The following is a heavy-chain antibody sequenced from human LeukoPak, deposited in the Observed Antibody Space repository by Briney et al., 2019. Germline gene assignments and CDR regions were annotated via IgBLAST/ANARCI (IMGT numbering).Heavy chain of an antibody. CDR3: ASLNWNVDY. CDR1: GFTVSNNY. CDR2: IYSGGFT. V-gene: IGHV3-53*04. J-gene: IGHJ4*02. Sequence: GGSLRLSCAASGFTVSNNYMTWVRQAPEKGLEWVSVIYSGGFTYYAASVKGRFTISRHDSKNTLYLQMNSLRTEDTAVYYCASLNWNVDYWGQGTLVTVPS. D-gene: IGHD1-1*01.